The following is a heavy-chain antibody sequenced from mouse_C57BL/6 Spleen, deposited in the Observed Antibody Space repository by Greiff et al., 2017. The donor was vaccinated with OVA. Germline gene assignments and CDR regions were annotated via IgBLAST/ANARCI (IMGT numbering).Heavy chain of an antibody. D-gene: IGHD2-5*01. V-gene: IGHV1-55*01. CDR3: ARRKNSNYSLHFDY. Sequence: QVHVKQPGAELVKPGASVKMSCKASGYTFTSYWITWVKQRPGQGLEWIGDIYPGSGSTNYNEKFKSKATLTVDTSSSTAYMQLSSLTSEDSAVYYCARRKNSNYSLHFDYWGQGTTLTVSS. CDR1: GYTFTSYW. J-gene: IGHJ2*01. CDR2: IYPGSGST.